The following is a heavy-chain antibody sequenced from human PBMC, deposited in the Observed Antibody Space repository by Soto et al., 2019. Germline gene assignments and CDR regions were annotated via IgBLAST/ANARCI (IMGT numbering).Heavy chain of an antibody. J-gene: IGHJ5*02. CDR2: IKSKAHGGTI. CDR1: GFSFSTYG. CDR3: TAEDGWFDP. V-gene: IGHV3-15*07. Sequence: GGSLRLSCAASGFSFSTYGMHWVRQAPGKGLEWVGRIKSKAHGGTIDYAAPVNDRFTISRDDSKDTLYLQMNSLKTEDTAVYYCTAEDGWFDPWGQGTLVTVSS.